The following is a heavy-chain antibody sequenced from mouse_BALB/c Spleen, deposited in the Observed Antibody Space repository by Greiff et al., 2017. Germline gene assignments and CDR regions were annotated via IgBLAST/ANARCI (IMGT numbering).Heavy chain of an antibody. CDR2: ISNGGGST. CDR1: GFTFSSYT. D-gene: IGHD4-1*01. V-gene: IGHV5-12-2*01. J-gene: IGHJ3*01. Sequence: EVKLMESGGGLVQPGGSLKLSCAASGFTFSSYTMSWVRQTPEKRLEWVAYISNGGGSTYYPDTVKGRFTISRDNAKNTLYLQMSSLKSEDTAMYYCARGLTGTAWFAYWRQGTLVTVSA. CDR3: ARGLTGTAWFAY.